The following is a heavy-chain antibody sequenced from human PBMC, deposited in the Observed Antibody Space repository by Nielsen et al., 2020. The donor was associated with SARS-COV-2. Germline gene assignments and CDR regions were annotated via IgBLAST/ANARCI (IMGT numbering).Heavy chain of an antibody. Sequence: SVKVPCKASGGTFSSYAISWVRQAPGQGLEWMGGIIPIFGTANYAQKFQGRVTITADESTSTAYMELGSLRSEDTAVYYCARRRDGYNSLDYWGQGTLVTVSS. CDR1: GGTFSSYA. D-gene: IGHD5-24*01. CDR2: IIPIFGTA. CDR3: ARRRDGYNSLDY. V-gene: IGHV1-69*13. J-gene: IGHJ4*02.